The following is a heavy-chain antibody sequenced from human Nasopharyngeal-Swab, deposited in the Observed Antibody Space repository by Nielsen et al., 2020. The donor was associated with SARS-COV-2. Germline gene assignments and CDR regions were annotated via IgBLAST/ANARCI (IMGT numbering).Heavy chain of an antibody. CDR2: IIPIFGTA. D-gene: IGHD3-10*01. CDR3: ASRIRPYYGSGSYSYHYGMDV. J-gene: IGHJ6*02. Sequence: SVKVSCKASGGTFSSYAISWVRQAPGQGLEWMGGIIPIFGTANYAQKLQGRVTMTTDTSTSTAYMELRSLRSDDTAVYYCASRIRPYYGSGSYSYHYGMDVWGQGTAVTVSS. V-gene: IGHV1-69*05. CDR1: GGTFSSYA.